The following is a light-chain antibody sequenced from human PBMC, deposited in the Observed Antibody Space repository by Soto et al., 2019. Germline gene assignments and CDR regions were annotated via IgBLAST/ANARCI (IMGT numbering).Light chain of an antibody. CDR3: CSYVSSSTV. V-gene: IGLV2-23*01. J-gene: IGLJ2*01. CDR2: EGS. Sequence: QSVLTQPASVSGSPGQSITISCTGTSSDVGSYNLVSWYQQHPGKAPKLMIYEGSKRPSGVSNRFSASKSGNTASLTISGLQAEDEADYYCCSYVSSSTVFGGGTKLTVL. CDR1: SSDVGSYNL.